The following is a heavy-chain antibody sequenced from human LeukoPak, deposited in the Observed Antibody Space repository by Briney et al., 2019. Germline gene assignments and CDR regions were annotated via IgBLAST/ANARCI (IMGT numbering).Heavy chain of an antibody. CDR2: ISTSGGLSSV. Sequence: GGSLRLSCAASGFIFSSFSVDWVRQAPGKGLEWVSSISTSGGLSSVYYADSVKGRFTISRDNSKNTLYLQMNSLRAEDTAVYYCARDPPLSRWAMIVVAYYFDYWGQGTLVTVSS. J-gene: IGHJ4*02. D-gene: IGHD3-22*01. CDR1: GFIFSSFS. CDR3: ARDPPLSRWAMIVVAYYFDY. V-gene: IGHV3-21*01.